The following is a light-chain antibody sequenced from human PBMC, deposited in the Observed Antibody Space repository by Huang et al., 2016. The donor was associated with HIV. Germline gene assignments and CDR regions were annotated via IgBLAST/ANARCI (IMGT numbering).Light chain of an antibody. CDR3: QKYDTWPFT. CDR1: QSIGRA. CDR2: GTS. Sequence: EIVMTQSPAILSASLGERVTLSCKASQSIGRALAWYQQKPGQAPRLLLYGTSTWATGVPARFSGSGSGTYFTLTISRLESEDFAVHFCQKYDTWPFTFGPGAKVDIK. V-gene: IGKV3-15*01. J-gene: IGKJ3*01.